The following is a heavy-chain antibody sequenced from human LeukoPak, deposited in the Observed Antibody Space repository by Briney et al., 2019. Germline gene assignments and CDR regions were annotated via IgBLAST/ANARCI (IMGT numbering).Heavy chain of an antibody. CDR2: IYTSGST. D-gene: IGHD6-19*01. Sequence: PSQTLSLTCTVSGASISSGGYYWNWIRQPAGKGLEWIGRIYTSGSTNYNPSLKSRVTMSVDTSKNQFSLKLSSVTAADTAVYYCARENSSGWYYYYYYYYMDVWGKGTTVTISS. CDR1: GASISSGGYY. V-gene: IGHV4-61*02. CDR3: ARENSSGWYYYYYYYYMDV. J-gene: IGHJ6*03.